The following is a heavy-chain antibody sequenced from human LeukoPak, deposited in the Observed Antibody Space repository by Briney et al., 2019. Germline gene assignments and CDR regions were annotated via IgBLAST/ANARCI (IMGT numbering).Heavy chain of an antibody. J-gene: IGHJ5*02. Sequence: SETLSLTCTVSGGSVTYTNYYWGWIRQPPGKGLQWIGVIYYNGKTYYNPSLKSRVTVAVDTSKNQFSLKLSSVTAADTAVYYCARVERSLAWFDPWGQGALVTVSS. CDR1: GGSVTYTNYY. CDR3: ARVERSLAWFDP. CDR2: IYYNGKT. V-gene: IGHV4-39*07. D-gene: IGHD1-1*01.